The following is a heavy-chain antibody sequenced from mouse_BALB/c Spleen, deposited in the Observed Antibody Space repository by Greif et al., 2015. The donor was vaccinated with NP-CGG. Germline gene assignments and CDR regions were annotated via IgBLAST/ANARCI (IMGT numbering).Heavy chain of an antibody. J-gene: IGHJ4*01. CDR3: ARIYYGYGGNAMDY. Sequence: VQRVESGPGLVQPSQSLSITCTVSGFSLTSYGVHWVRQSPGKGLEWLGVIWSGGSTDYNAAFISRLSISKDNSKSQVFFKMNSLQANDTAIYYCARIYYGYGGNAMDYWGQGTSVTVSS. V-gene: IGHV2-2*02. CDR2: IWSGGST. CDR1: GFSLTSYG. D-gene: IGHD2-2*01.